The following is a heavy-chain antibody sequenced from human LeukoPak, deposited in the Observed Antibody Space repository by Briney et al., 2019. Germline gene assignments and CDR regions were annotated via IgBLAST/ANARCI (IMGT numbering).Heavy chain of an antibody. CDR1: GFTFSSYW. Sequence: AGGSLRLSCAASGFTFSSYWMSWVRQAPGKGLEWVANIKQDGSEKYYVDSVKGRFTISRDNAKNSLYLQMNSLRAEDTALYYCARETLWFGERTYYYYMDVWGKGTTVTVSS. V-gene: IGHV3-7*03. D-gene: IGHD3-10*01. CDR3: ARETLWFGERTYYYYMDV. J-gene: IGHJ6*03. CDR2: IKQDGSEK.